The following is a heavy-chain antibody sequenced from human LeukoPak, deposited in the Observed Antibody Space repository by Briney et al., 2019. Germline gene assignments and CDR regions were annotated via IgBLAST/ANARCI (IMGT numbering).Heavy chain of an antibody. Sequence: MTSETLSLTCAVSGGSISSGYYWGWIRQSPGKGLEWIGSIYHSGSTYYNPSLKSRVTMSVDTSKNQFSLKLSSVTAADTAVYYCAREGSMTARPFVSIDYWGQGTLVTISS. CDR1: GGSISSGYY. D-gene: IGHD6-6*01. CDR2: IYHSGST. J-gene: IGHJ4*02. V-gene: IGHV4-38-2*02. CDR3: AREGSMTARPFVSIDY.